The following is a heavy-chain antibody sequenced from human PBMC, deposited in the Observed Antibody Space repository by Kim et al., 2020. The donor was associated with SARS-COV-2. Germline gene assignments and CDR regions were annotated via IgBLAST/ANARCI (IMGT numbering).Heavy chain of an antibody. CDR2: IYYSGST. J-gene: IGHJ4*02. V-gene: IGHV4-59*13. D-gene: IGHD3-22*01. Sequence: SETLSLTCTVSGGSISSYYWSWIRQPPGKGLEWIGYIYYSGSTNYNPSLKSRVTISVDTSKNQFSLKLSSVTAADTAVYYCAREYYDSSGYYYVRQFDYWGQGTLVTVSS. CDR1: GGSISSYY. CDR3: AREYYDSSGYYYVRQFDY.